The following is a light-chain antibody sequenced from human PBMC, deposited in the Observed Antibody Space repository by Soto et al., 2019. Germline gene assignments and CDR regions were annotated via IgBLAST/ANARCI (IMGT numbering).Light chain of an antibody. J-gene: IGKJ1*01. CDR3: QQYYSTPPT. CDR2: WAS. Sequence: DIVMTQSPDSLAVSLGERATINCKSSQSVLSTSNNERYLAWYQLKPGQPPKLLISWASTRESGVPDRFSGSGSGTDFALTISSLQAEDVAVYYCQQYYSTPPTFGQGTKVEIK. CDR1: QSVLSTSNNERY. V-gene: IGKV4-1*01.